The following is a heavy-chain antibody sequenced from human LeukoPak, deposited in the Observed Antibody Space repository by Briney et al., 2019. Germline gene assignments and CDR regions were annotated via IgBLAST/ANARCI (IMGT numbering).Heavy chain of an antibody. D-gene: IGHD5-18*01. J-gene: IGHJ3*02. Sequence: PGGSLRLSCAASGFTFSTYWMSWVRQAPGEGLEWVANIKQDGSEKYYVESVKGRFTISRDNAKNSLYLQMNSLRVEDTAVYYCARDPRTYGYRAFDIWGQGTMVTVSS. CDR3: ARDPRTYGYRAFDI. CDR1: GFTFSTYW. CDR2: IKQDGSEK. V-gene: IGHV3-7*01.